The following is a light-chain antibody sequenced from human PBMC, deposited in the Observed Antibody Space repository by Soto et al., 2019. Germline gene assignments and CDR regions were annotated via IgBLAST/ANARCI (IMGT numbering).Light chain of an antibody. V-gene: IGKV1-5*03. CDR3: QQYSTYSRT. CDR2: KES. J-gene: IGKJ1*01. CDR1: QSISSW. Sequence: DLQMTQSPSTLSASVGDRVTITCRASQSISSWLAWYQQKPGKAPNLLIYKESSLESGVPSRFSGNGSGNEYTLTISSMHPDDFATYYCQQYSTYSRTFGQGTKVEIK.